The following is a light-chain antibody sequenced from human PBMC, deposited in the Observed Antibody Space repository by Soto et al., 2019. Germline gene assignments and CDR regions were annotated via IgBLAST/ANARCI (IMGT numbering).Light chain of an antibody. V-gene: IGKV3-20*01. Sequence: EIVLTQSPDTLSLFPGEKATLSCRASQSVSSTYLAWYQQKPGQAPRPLISAASSRATGTPDRFSGSGSGTDFTLTISRLELEDFAVYYCQQYGSSRWTFGQGTKVAIK. J-gene: IGKJ1*01. CDR3: QQYGSSRWT. CDR1: QSVSSTY. CDR2: AAS.